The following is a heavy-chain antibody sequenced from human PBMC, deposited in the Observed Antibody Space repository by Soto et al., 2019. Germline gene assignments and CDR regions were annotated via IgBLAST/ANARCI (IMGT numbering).Heavy chain of an antibody. CDR2: ISYDGSIE. Sequence: QVQLVESGGGVVQPGRSLRLSCAASGFTFKNYAMHWVRQAPGKGLEWVAVISYDGSIEFYADSVKGRFTISRDDFKNTMFMQMGTLRVEDTAVYYCARGLRDFDLRLPFGYWGQGTLVTV. V-gene: IGHV3-30-3*01. D-gene: IGHD3-9*01. CDR3: ARGLRDFDLRLPFGY. J-gene: IGHJ4*02. CDR1: GFTFKNYA.